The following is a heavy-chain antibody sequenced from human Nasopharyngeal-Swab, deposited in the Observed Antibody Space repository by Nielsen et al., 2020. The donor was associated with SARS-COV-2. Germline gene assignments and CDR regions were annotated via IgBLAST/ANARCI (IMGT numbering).Heavy chain of an antibody. D-gene: IGHD6-13*01. V-gene: IGHV4-34*01. Sequence: IRQRPGKGLEWIGEINHSGSTNYNPSLKSRVTISVDTSKNQFSLKLSSVTAADTAVYYCARIIAAAGTVGYMDVWGKGTTVTVSS. CDR3: ARIIAAAGTVGYMDV. J-gene: IGHJ6*03. CDR2: INHSGST.